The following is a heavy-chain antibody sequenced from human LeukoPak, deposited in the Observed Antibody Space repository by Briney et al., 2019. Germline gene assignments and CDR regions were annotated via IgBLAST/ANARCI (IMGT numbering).Heavy chain of an antibody. CDR2: ISGSSSTI. V-gene: IGHV3-48*01. CDR1: GFTFSNYS. Sequence: PGGSLRLSCAPSGFTFSNYSMNWVRHAPGKGLEWISYISGSSSTIYYADSVKGRFTISRDNAKNSLYLQMNSLRAEDTAVYYCATFNVVITRLFDYWGQGTLVTVSS. CDR3: ATFNVVITRLFDY. D-gene: IGHD3-22*01. J-gene: IGHJ4*02.